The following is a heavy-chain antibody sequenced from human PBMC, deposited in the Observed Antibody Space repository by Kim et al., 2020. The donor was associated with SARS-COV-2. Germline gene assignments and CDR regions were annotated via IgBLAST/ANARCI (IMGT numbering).Heavy chain of an antibody. Sequence: SEILSLTCTVSGGSISSTNSWWSWIRQHPGKGLEWIGYISYTGTAYYNPSLKSRPIMSVDTSNNQFSLILNSVTAADTATYYCAKDHTSGSWYGLDYWGQGILVTVSS. CDR3: AKDHTSGSWYGLDY. V-gene: IGHV4-31*03. D-gene: IGHD6-13*01. J-gene: IGHJ4*02. CDR2: ISYTGTA. CDR1: GGSISSTNSW.